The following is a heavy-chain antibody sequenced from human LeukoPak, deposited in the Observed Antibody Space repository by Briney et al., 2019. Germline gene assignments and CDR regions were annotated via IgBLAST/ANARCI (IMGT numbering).Heavy chain of an antibody. CDR2: ISSSSGYV. CDR1: GFTFSTYS. Sequence: GGSLRLSCAASGFTFSTYSMNWVRQAPGKGLEWVSSISSSSGYVHYADSVKGRFTISRDNAKNSLFLQMNSLRAEDTAVYYCARGPPDGWEVYCDFWGQGTLVTVSS. CDR3: ARGPPDGWEVYCDF. V-gene: IGHV3-21*01. J-gene: IGHJ4*02. D-gene: IGHD1-26*01.